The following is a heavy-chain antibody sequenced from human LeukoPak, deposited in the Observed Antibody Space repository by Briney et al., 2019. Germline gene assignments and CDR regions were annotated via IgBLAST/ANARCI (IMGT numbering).Heavy chain of an antibody. CDR3: AIRRGYSGYDY. D-gene: IGHD5-12*01. CDR2: IXQSGYN. J-gene: IGHJ4*02. V-gene: IGHV4-34*01. Sequence: SETLSXTCAXYGGSFSGXXXXXXRQPPGKXXERIGXIXQSGYNXXXXSLKSRVNILAEMSKNKFSLRLSSVTPADTAVYYCAIRRGYSGYDYWGQGTLVTVSS. CDR1: GGSFSGXX.